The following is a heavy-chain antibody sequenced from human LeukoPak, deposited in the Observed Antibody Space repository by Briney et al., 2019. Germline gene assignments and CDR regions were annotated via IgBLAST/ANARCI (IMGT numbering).Heavy chain of an antibody. V-gene: IGHV4-34*01. Sequence: SETLSLTCAVYGGSFSGYYWSWIRQPPGKGLEWIGEINHSGSTNYNPSLKSRVTISVDTSKNQFSLKLSSVTAADTAVNYCARGKARRTHFDYWGQGTLVTVSS. CDR2: INHSGST. CDR1: GGSFSGYY. D-gene: IGHD6-6*01. CDR3: ARGKARRTHFDY. J-gene: IGHJ4*02.